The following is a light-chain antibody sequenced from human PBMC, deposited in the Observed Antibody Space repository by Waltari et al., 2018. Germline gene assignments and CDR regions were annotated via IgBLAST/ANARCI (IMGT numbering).Light chain of an antibody. J-gene: IGLJ1*01. CDR3: QVWYSGSDHYV. CDR1: NIGRKN. Sequence: SYVLTQPPSVSVAPGQTARISCDGNNIGRKNVHWYQQKPGQAPVLVVYEDGDRPSGIPERFSGSNSGNTATLPISRVDAGDEADYYCQVWYSGSDHYVFGTVTKVTVL. V-gene: IGLV3-21*02. CDR2: EDG.